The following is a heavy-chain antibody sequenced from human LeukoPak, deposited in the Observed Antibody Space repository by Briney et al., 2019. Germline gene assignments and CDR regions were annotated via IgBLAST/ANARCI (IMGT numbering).Heavy chain of an antibody. CDR1: GGNFNTFA. J-gene: IGHJ3*02. CDR3: ARDGDDYGGLDI. V-gene: IGHV1-2*02. CDR2: INPNSGGT. Sequence: GSSVKVSCKASGGNFNTFAISWVRQAPGQGLEWMGWINPNSGGTNYAQKFQGRVTMTRDTSISTAYMELSRLRSDDTAVYYCARDGDDYGGLDIWGQGTMVTVSS. D-gene: IGHD4-23*01.